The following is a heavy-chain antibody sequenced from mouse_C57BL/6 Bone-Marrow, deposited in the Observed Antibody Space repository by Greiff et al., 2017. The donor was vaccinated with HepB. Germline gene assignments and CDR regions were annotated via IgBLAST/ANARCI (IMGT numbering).Heavy chain of an antibody. V-gene: IGHV1-74*01. J-gene: IGHJ1*03. CDR2: IHPSDSDT. Sequence: QVQLKQPGAELVKPGASVKVSCKASGYTFTSYWMHWVKQRPGQGLEWIGRIHPSDSDTNYNQKFKGKATLTVDKSSSTAYMQLSSLTSEDSAVYYCAIVGYGKKGYWYFDVWGTGTTVTVSS. CDR1: GYTFTSYW. D-gene: IGHD2-10*02. CDR3: AIVGYGKKGYWYFDV.